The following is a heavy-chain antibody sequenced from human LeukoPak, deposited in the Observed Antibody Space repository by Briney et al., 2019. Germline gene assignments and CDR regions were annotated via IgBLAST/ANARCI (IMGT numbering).Heavy chain of an antibody. CDR1: GFTFSSYS. V-gene: IGHV3-23*01. Sequence: GGSLRLSCAASGFTFSSYSMNWVRQAPGKGLGWVSAISGSGGSTYYADSVKGRFTISRDNSKNTLYLQMNSLRAEDTAVYYCAKVRAAKTATADFDYWGQGTLVTVSS. CDR3: AKVRAAKTATADFDY. CDR2: ISGSGGST. J-gene: IGHJ4*02. D-gene: IGHD5-18*01.